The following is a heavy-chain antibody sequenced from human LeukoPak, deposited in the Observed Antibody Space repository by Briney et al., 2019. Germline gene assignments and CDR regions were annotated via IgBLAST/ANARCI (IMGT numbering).Heavy chain of an antibody. D-gene: IGHD1-1*01. CDR3: AKVPGWNDGLFDY. CDR2: IRYDGSNK. Sequence: GESLRLSCAASGFTFSTYGMYWVRQAPGKGLEWVAFIRYDGSNKYYADSVKGRFTISRDNSKNTLYLQMNSLRAEDTAVYYCAKVPGWNDGLFDYWGQGTLVTVSS. V-gene: IGHV3-30*02. CDR1: GFTFSTYG. J-gene: IGHJ4*02.